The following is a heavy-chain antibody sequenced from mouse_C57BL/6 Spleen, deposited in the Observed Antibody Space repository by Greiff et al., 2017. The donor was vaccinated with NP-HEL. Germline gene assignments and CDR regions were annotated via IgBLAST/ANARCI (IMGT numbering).Heavy chain of an antibody. CDR1: GYTFTSYW. D-gene: IGHD1-1*01. J-gene: IGHJ2*01. V-gene: IGHV1-64*01. CDR2: IHPNSGST. CDR3: ATHYYGSSPYYFDY. Sequence: VQLQQPGAELVKPGASVKLSCKASGYTFTSYWMHWVKQRPGQGLEWIGMIHPNSGSTNYNEKFKSKATLTVDKSSSTAYMQLSSLTSEDSAVYYGATHYYGSSPYYFDYWGQGTTLTVSS.